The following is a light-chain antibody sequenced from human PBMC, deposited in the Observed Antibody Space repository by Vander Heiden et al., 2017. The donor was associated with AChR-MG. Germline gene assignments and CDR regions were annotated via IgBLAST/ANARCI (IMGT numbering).Light chain of an antibody. Sequence: IQLTQSPSSLSASVGDRVTITCRASQGLNSYLAWYQQKPGKAPKLLIYSVSTLQRGVPSRFSGSGSGTEFTLTISSLQPEDYATYYCQQLITYPITFGQGTRLEIK. CDR1: QGLNSY. CDR3: QQLITYPIT. CDR2: SVS. J-gene: IGKJ5*01. V-gene: IGKV1-9*01.